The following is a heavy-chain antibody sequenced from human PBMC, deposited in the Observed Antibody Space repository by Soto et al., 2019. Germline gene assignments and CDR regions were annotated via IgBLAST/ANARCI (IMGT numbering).Heavy chain of an antibody. J-gene: IGHJ4*02. V-gene: IGHV4-31*03. Sequence: QVQLQESGPGLVKPSQTLSLTCTVSGGSISSGGYYWSWIRQHPGKGLEWIGYIYYSGSTYYNPSLQSRVTISVDTSKNQFSLKRSSVTAADTAVYYCARSLLVVVAAPGYWGQGTLVTVSS. D-gene: IGHD2-15*01. CDR3: ARSLLVVVAAPGY. CDR2: IYYSGST. CDR1: GGSISSGGYY.